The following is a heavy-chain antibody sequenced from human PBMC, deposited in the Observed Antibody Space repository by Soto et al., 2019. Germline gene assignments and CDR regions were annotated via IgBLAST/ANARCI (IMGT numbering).Heavy chain of an antibody. V-gene: IGHV4-59*01. CDR1: GGSISPYY. D-gene: IGHD6-6*01. CDR3: ARGSPLSSSFPLDS. CDR2: IYYTGST. Sequence: PSETLSLTCTVSGGSISPYYWSWIRQPPGKGLEWIGYIYYTGSTNSNPSLKSRVTISLDTSKNQFSLKLSSVTAADTAVYYCARGSPLSSSFPLDSWGQGTLVTVS. J-gene: IGHJ4*02.